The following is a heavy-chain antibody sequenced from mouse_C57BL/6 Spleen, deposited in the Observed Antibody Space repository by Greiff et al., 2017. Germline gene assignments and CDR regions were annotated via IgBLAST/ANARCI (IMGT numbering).Heavy chain of an antibody. D-gene: IGHD2-4*01. J-gene: IGHJ4*01. CDR2: INPYNGGT. CDR3: ARYEYDEGGHYYAMDY. V-gene: IGHV1-19*01. CDR1: GYTFTDYY. Sequence: EVKLQQSGPVLVKPGASVKMSCKASGYTFTDYYMNWVKQSHGKSLEWIGGINPYNGGTSYNQKFKGKATLTVDKSSSTAYMELNSLTSEDSAVYYCARYEYDEGGHYYAMDYWGQGTSVTVSS.